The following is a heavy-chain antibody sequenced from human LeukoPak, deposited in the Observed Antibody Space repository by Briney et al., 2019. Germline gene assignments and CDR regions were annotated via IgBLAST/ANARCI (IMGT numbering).Heavy chain of an antibody. CDR2: IYYSGST. CDR3: ATGAYDPGNFDY. CDR1: GGSISSYY. J-gene: IGHJ4*02. D-gene: IGHD5-12*01. V-gene: IGHV4-59*01. Sequence: KTSETLSLTCTVSGGSISSYYWSWIRQPPGKGLEWIGYIYYSGSTNYNPSLKSRVTISVDTSKNQFSLKLSSVTAADTAVYYCATGAYDPGNFDYWGQGTLVTVSS.